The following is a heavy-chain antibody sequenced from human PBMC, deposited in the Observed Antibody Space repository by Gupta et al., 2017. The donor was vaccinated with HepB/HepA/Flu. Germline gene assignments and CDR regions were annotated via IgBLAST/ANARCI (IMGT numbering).Heavy chain of an antibody. Sequence: QVQLQQWGAGLLKPSETLSLTCAVYGGSFSGYYWSWIRQPPGKGLEWIGEINHSGSTNYNPSLKSRVTISVDTSKNQFSLKLSSVTAADTAVYYCARGSWHPGSSSFDYWGQGTLVTVSS. J-gene: IGHJ4*02. CDR1: GGSFSGYY. D-gene: IGHD1-26*01. V-gene: IGHV4-34*01. CDR2: INHSGST. CDR3: ARGSWHPGSSSFDY.